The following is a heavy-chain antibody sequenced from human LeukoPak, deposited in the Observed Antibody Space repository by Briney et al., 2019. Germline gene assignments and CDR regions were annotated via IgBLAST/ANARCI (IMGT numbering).Heavy chain of an antibody. CDR1: GYSISSGYY. CDR2: IFHSGST. CDR3: ARDRAKYSYGHYYYYYMDV. J-gene: IGHJ6*03. D-gene: IGHD5-18*01. V-gene: IGHV4-38-2*02. Sequence: SETLSLTCTVSGYSISSGYYWGWIRQPPGKGLEWIGSIFHSGSTYYNPSLKSRVNISVDTSKNQFSLKLSSVTAADTAVYYCARDRAKYSYGHYYYYYMDVWGKGTTVTISS.